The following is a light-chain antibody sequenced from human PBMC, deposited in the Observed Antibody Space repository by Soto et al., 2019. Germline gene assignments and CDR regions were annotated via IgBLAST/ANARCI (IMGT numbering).Light chain of an antibody. CDR2: VAS. V-gene: IGKV1-9*01. Sequence: DIQMTQSPSSLSASVGDRVTITCRASQSISSYLNWYQQTPGKAPKLLIYVASTLQSGVPSRFSGSGSGTEFSLTISSLQPEDFATYYCQQLNSYPLSFGGGTKVDIK. J-gene: IGKJ4*01. CDR1: QSISSY. CDR3: QQLNSYPLS.